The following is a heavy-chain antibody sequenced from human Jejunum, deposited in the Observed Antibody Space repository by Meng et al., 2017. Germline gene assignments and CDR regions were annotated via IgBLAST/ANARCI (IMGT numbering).Heavy chain of an antibody. V-gene: IGHV3-74*01. CDR1: GLPFSSYW. CDR3: ARAEMETRFDS. J-gene: IGHJ4*02. Sequence: GGLVRPGGSRGLSCAASGLPFSSYWMNWVRQAPGKGLVWVSQMNTDGTTKNYADSVKGRFTISRDNAKNTLYLEMNSLRAEDTAVYFCARAEMETRFDSWGLGTLVTVSS. D-gene: IGHD2-8*01. CDR2: MNTDGTTK.